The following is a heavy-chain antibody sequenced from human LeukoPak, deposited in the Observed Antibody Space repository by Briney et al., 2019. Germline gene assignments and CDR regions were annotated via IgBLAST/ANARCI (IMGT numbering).Heavy chain of an antibody. CDR2: DSNNGNI. J-gene: IGHJ4*02. V-gene: IGHV4-59*11. Sequence: SETLSLTCTVSGSSISTHSWGWVRQPPGKGLEWIGYDSNNGNINFNPALKSRVTITVDTSKGQFSLKLRSVTAADTATYFCARDNWGSLDYWGQGILVTVSS. CDR1: GSSISTHS. D-gene: IGHD7-27*01. CDR3: ARDNWGSLDY.